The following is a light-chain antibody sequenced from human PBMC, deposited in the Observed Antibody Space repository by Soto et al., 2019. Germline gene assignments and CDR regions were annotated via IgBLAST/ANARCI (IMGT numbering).Light chain of an antibody. CDR1: SSDFGDYDY. Sequence: QSALTQPASVSGSPGQSITISCTGTSSDFGDYDYVSWYLQHPGKVPKLMIYDVSKRPSGVPDRFSGSKSGNTASLTISGLQAEDEADYYCSSYTTSSTRVFGTGTKVTV. CDR3: SSYTTSSTRV. V-gene: IGLV2-14*01. J-gene: IGLJ1*01. CDR2: DVS.